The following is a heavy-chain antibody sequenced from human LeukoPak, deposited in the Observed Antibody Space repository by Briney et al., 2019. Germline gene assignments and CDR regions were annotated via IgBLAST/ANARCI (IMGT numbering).Heavy chain of an antibody. CDR3: ARVNYYGSGSYYLDMDV. J-gene: IGHJ6*02. CDR2: IYYSGST. D-gene: IGHD3-10*01. CDR1: GGSISSYY. Sequence: SETLSLTCTVSGGSISSYYWSWIRQPPGKGLEWIGYIYYSGSTNYNPSLKSRVTISVDTSKNQFSLKLSSVTAADTAVYYCARVNYYGSGSYYLDMDVWGQGTTVTVSS. V-gene: IGHV4-59*01.